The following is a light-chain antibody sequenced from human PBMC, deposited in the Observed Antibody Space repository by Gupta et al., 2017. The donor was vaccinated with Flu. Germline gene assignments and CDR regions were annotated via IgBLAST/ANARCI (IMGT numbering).Light chain of an antibody. Sequence: DIQMTQSPYTLSTSVGDRVSITCRASQSISSWLAWYQQKPGEAPKVLIYSASTLKGGVPPRFSGSGSGTEFTLTVSSLQPDDFATYYCQQDDNYPWTFGQGTKVEIK. J-gene: IGKJ1*01. V-gene: IGKV1-5*03. CDR1: QSISSW. CDR2: SAS. CDR3: QQDDNYPWT.